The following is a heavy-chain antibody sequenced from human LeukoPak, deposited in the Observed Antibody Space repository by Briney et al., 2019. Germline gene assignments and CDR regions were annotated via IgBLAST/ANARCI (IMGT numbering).Heavy chain of an antibody. CDR1: GGSISSSSYY. Sequence: MSSETLSLTCTVSGGSISSSSYYWGWIRQPPGKGLEWIGSIYYSGSTYYNPSLKSRVTISVDTSKNQFSLKLSPVTAADTAVYYCARGATGRWLQRPFDPWGQGTLVTVSS. CDR2: IYYSGST. CDR3: ARGATGRWLQRPFDP. V-gene: IGHV4-39*01. D-gene: IGHD5-24*01. J-gene: IGHJ5*02.